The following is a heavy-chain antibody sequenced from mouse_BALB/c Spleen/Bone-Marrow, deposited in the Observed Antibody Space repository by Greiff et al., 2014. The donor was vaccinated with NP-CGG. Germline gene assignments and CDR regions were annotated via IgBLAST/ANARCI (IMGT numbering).Heavy chain of an antibody. J-gene: IGHJ2*01. Sequence: VQLQQPGAALVKPGASVKLSCTASGFNIKDTYMHWVKQRPEQGLEWIGRIGPANGNTKYDPKFQGKATITADTSSNTAYLQLSSLTSEDTAVYYCANYYYGSHFDYWGQGTTLTVSS. CDR3: ANYYYGSHFDY. CDR1: GFNIKDTY. V-gene: IGHV14-3*02. D-gene: IGHD1-1*01. CDR2: IGPANGNT.